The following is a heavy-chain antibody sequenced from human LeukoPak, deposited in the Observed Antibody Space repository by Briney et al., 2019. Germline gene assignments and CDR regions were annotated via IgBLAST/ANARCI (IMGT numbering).Heavy chain of an antibody. CDR3: ARDGTSSSSPDYYYYYGMDV. CDR2: IIPIFGTA. CDR1: GGTFSSYA. J-gene: IGHJ6*02. V-gene: IGHV1-69*01. D-gene: IGHD6-6*01. Sequence: GASVKVSCKASGGTFSSYAISWVRQAPRQGLEWMGGIIPIFGTANYAQKFQGRVTITADESTSTAYMELSSLRSEDTAVYYCARDGTSSSSPDYYYYYGMDVWGQGTTVTVSS.